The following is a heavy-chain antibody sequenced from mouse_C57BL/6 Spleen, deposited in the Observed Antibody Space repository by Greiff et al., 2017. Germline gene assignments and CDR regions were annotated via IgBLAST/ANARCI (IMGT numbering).Heavy chain of an antibody. J-gene: IGHJ4*01. Sequence: QVQLQQPGAELVMPGASVKLSCKASGYTFTSYWMHWVKQRPGQGLEWIGEIDPSDSYTNYNQKFKGKSTLTVDKSSSTAYMQISSLTSEDSAVYYCARLRWDGGYAMDYWGQGTSVTVSS. CDR2: IDPSDSYT. D-gene: IGHD4-1*01. CDR1: GYTFTSYW. CDR3: ARLRWDGGYAMDY. V-gene: IGHV1-69*01.